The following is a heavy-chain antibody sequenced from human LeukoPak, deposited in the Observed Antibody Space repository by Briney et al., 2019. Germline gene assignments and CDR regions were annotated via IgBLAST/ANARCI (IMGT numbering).Heavy chain of an antibody. J-gene: IGHJ3*02. Sequence: GGSLRLSCAASRFSFSSYSMNCVRQAPGKGLEWVSSITSSSSFIYYADSVKGRFTISRDNARNSLYLQMNSLRAEDTAVYYCARGAGGYDWNDAFDIWGQGTMVTVSS. D-gene: IGHD5-12*01. CDR3: ARGAGGYDWNDAFDI. V-gene: IGHV3-21*01. CDR2: ITSSSSFI. CDR1: RFSFSSYS.